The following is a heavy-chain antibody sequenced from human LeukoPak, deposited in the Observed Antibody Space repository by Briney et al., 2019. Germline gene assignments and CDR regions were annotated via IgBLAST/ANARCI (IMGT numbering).Heavy chain of an antibody. D-gene: IGHD1-26*01. CDR3: ARDLGELPEPYFDY. V-gene: IGHV4-61*08. CDR1: GGSISSGDYY. Sequence: SETLSLTCTVSGGSISSGDYYWSWIRQPPGKGLEWIGYIYYSGSTNYNPSLKSRVTISVDTSKNQFSLKLSSVTAADTAVYYCARDLGELPEPYFDYWGQGTLVTVSS. CDR2: IYYSGST. J-gene: IGHJ4*02.